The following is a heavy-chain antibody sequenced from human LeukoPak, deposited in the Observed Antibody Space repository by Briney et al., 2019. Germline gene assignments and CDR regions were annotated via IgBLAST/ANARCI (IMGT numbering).Heavy chain of an antibody. CDR3: ATLYSYCSSTSCDQGYYYFGMDV. J-gene: IGHJ6*04. V-gene: IGHV1-69*06. D-gene: IGHD2-2*01. Sequence: SVKVSCTASGATFSSYAISWVRQAPGQGLEWMGGIITIFGTANYAQKFQGRVTITADKSTSTAYMELSSLRSKDTAVYYCATLYSYCSSTSCDQGYYYFGMDVWGKGTTVTVSS. CDR2: IITIFGTA. CDR1: GATFSSYA.